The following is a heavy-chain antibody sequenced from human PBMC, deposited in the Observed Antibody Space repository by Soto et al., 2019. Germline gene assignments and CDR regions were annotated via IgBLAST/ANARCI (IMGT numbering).Heavy chain of an antibody. CDR2: IWLDGSQK. J-gene: IGHJ4*02. CDR1: GFTFSNYG. Sequence: PGGSLRLSCXASGFTFSNYGTHWVRQAPGKGLEWVAVIWLDGSQKYYADSVKGRFTISRDNSKNTLYLQMNRLRAEDTAVYYCARETWHTDPNWYFDYWGQGALVTVSS. V-gene: IGHV3-33*01. CDR3: ARETWHTDPNWYFDY. D-gene: IGHD2-8*01.